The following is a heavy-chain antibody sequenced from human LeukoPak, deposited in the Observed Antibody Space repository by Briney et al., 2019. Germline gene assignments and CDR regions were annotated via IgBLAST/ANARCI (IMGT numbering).Heavy chain of an antibody. D-gene: IGHD3-9*01. Sequence: SETLSLTCAVSGGSIISSSYNWGWIRQPPGKGLEWIGTIYHSGTTYYNPSLKSRVTISVDTSKNQFFLKLSSETAADTAVYHCARLPTGYPNWFDPWGQGSLVTVSS. V-gene: IGHV4-39*01. CDR3: ARLPTGYPNWFDP. J-gene: IGHJ5*02. CDR2: IYHSGTT. CDR1: GGSIISSSYN.